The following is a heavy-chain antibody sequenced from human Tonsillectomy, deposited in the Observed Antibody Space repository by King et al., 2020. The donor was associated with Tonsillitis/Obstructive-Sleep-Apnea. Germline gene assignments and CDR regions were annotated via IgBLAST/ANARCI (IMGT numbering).Heavy chain of an antibody. D-gene: IGHD6-6*01. CDR2: INPSGGIT. CDR3: ARDWDSSSSIHFDY. V-gene: IGHV1-46*01. J-gene: IGHJ4*02. Sequence: QLVQSGAEVKKPGASVKVSCKASGYTFTSYYMQWVRQAPGQGFEWMGIINPSGGITSYAQKYQGRVPMTRDTSTSTVYMVLRSLRSEDTAVYYCARDWDSSSSIHFDYWGQGTLVTVSS. CDR1: GYTFTSYY.